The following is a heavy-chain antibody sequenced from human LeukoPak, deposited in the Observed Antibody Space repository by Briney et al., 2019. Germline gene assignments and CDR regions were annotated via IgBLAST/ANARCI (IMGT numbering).Heavy chain of an antibody. CDR3: ARDTRGYCSGGSCYSFDY. J-gene: IGHJ4*02. V-gene: IGHV3-30-3*01. Sequence: GRSLRLSCAASGFTFSSYAMHWVRQAPGKGLEWVAVILYDGSNKYYADSVKGRFTISRDNSKNTLYLQMNSLRAEDTAVYYCARDTRGYCSGGSCYSFDYWGQGTLVTVSS. CDR1: GFTFSSYA. CDR2: ILYDGSNK. D-gene: IGHD2-15*01.